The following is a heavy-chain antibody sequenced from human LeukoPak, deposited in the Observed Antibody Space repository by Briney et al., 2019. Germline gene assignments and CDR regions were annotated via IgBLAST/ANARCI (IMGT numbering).Heavy chain of an antibody. CDR3: ARGGAAAGTPHSDWYFDL. V-gene: IGHV4-61*01. CDR1: GGSVSSGSYY. D-gene: IGHD6-13*01. CDR2: IYYSGST. Sequence: SETLSLTCTVSGGSVSSGSYYWSWIRQPPGKGLEWIGYIYYSGSTNYNPSLKSRVTISVDTSKNQFSLKLSSVTAADTAVYYCARGGAAAGTPHSDWYFDLWGRGTLVTVSS. J-gene: IGHJ2*01.